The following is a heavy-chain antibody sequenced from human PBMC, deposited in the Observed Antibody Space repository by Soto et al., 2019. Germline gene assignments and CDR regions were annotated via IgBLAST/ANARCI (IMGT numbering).Heavy chain of an antibody. CDR3: ARDLIGYSSSWYGYYYGMDV. Sequence: GWSLRLACASSGFTFISYGMHWVRQAPGKGLEGVAVIWYDGSNKYYADSVKGRFTISRDNSKNTLYLQMNSLRAEDTAVYYCARDLIGYSSSWYGYYYGMDVWGQGTTVTVSS. D-gene: IGHD6-13*01. CDR1: GFTFISYG. V-gene: IGHV3-33*01. CDR2: IWYDGSNK. J-gene: IGHJ6*02.